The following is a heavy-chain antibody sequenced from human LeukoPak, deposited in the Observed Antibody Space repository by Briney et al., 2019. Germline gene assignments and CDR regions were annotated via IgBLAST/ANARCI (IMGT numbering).Heavy chain of an antibody. CDR1: GGSISSGGYY. V-gene: IGHV4-31*03. CDR3: ARDSGSSAAIDY. D-gene: IGHD2-2*01. J-gene: IGHJ4*02. Sequence: SQTLSLTCTVSGGSISSGGYYWSWIRQHPGKGLEWIGYIYYSGSTHYNPSLKSRVTISVDTSKNQFSLKLSSVTAADTAVYYCARDSGSSAAIDYWGQGTLVTVSS. CDR2: IYYSGST.